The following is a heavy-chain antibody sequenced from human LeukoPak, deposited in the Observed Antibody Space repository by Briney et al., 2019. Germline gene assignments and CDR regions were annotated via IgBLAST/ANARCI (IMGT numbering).Heavy chain of an antibody. Sequence: SETLSLTCTVSGYSINSGYYWVWIRQPPGKGLEWIGSIYRTGSTNYNPSLKSRVTISLDTSKNQFSLKVSSVTAAGTAVYYCARHGSGSYYFPRARYMDVWGKGTTVTISS. CDR3: ARHGSGSYYFPRARYMDV. CDR2: IYRTGST. V-gene: IGHV4-38-2*02. J-gene: IGHJ6*03. CDR1: GYSINSGYY. D-gene: IGHD3-10*01.